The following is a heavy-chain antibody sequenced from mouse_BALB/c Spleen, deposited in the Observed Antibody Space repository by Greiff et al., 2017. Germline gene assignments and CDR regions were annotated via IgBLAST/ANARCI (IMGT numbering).Heavy chain of an antibody. Sequence: DVKLVESGGGLEQPGGSRKLSCAASGFTFSSFGMHWVRQAPEKGLEWVAYISSGSSTIYYADTVKGRFTISRDNPKNTLFLQMTSLRSEDTAMYYCARGGTMIDFDYWGQGTTLTVSS. CDR1: GFTFSSFG. D-gene: IGHD2-4*01. V-gene: IGHV5-17*02. J-gene: IGHJ2*01. CDR3: ARGGTMIDFDY. CDR2: ISSGSSTI.